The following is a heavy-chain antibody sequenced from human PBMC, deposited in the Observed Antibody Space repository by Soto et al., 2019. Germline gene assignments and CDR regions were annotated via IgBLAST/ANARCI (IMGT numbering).Heavy chain of an antibody. CDR2: ISGGGGST. D-gene: IGHD5-12*01. CDR3: AKERVDIETTIYYYYYGMDV. CDR1: GFTFSSYA. J-gene: IGHJ6*02. Sequence: EVQLLESGGGLVQPGGSLRLSCAASGFTFSSYAMSWVRQAPGKGLEWVSVISGGGGSTYNADSVKGRFTISRDISKNTLYLQMNSLRAEDTAVYYCAKERVDIETTIYYYYYGMDVWGQGTTVTVSS. V-gene: IGHV3-23*01.